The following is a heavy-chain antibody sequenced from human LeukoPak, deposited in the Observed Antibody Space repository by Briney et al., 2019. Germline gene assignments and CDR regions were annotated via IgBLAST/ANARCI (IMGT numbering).Heavy chain of an antibody. D-gene: IGHD4-17*01. CDR1: GFTFSSYS. J-gene: IGHJ4*02. CDR3: ARAKPLTTADY. CDR2: ISSSSSYI. V-gene: IGHV3-21*01. Sequence: PGGSLRLSCAASGFTFSSYSMNWVRQAPGKGLEWVSSISSSSSYIYYADSVKGRFTISRDNAKNSLYLRMNSLRAEDTAVYYCARAKPLTTADYWGQGTLVTVSS.